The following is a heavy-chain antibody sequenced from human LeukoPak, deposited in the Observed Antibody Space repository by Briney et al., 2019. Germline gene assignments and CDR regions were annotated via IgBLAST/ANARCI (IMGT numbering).Heavy chain of an antibody. V-gene: IGHV3-48*04. D-gene: IGHD6-13*01. CDR1: GFTFSSYS. Sequence: GGSLRLSCAASGFTFSSYSMNWVRQAPGKGLEWVSYISSSSSTIYYADSVKGRFTISRGNAKNSLYLQMNSLRAEDTAVYYCARRIAAAGLDYYYYGMDVWGQGTTVTVSS. CDR2: ISSSSSTI. J-gene: IGHJ6*02. CDR3: ARRIAAAGLDYYYYGMDV.